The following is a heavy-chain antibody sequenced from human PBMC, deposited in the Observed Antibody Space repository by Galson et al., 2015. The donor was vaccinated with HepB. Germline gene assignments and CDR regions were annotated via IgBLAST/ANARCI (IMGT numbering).Heavy chain of an antibody. CDR1: GGAISSYY. Sequence: SETLSLTCTVSGGAISSYYWTWIRRPPGKGLESIGYIYDSENTNYNPSLKSRVTISVDTSKNQFSLKLSSVTAADTAVYYCARIPHGSEYYYFYMDVWGKGTTVTVSS. J-gene: IGHJ6*03. CDR3: ARIPHGSEYYYFYMDV. CDR2: IYDSENT. D-gene: IGHD6-19*01. V-gene: IGHV4-59*01.